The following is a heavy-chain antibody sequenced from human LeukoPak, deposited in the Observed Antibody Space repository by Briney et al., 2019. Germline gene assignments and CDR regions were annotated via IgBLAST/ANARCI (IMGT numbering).Heavy chain of an antibody. CDR2: FNLQVST. CDR1: GGSISNTNC. CDR3: AREGGPYRPLDY. J-gene: IGHJ4*02. Sequence: KPSGTLSLTCGVSGGSISNTNCWTWFRQPPGKGLEWIGEFNLQVSTNYNPSLKSRVAISVDKSDNQISLKLTSVTAADTAVYYCAREGGPYRPLDYSGGGTLV. V-gene: IGHV4-4*02.